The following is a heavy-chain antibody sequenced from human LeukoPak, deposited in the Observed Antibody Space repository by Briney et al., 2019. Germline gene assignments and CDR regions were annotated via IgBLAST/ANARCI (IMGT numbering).Heavy chain of an antibody. Sequence: GESLRISCKGSGYPFTSYWIAWVRQMPGKGLEWMGSTYPGDSETRFSPSFQGQVTLSADKFIRVAYLQWSSLQASDTAMYYCARIVATTQTSSYYYVMDVWGQGTTVAVSS. V-gene: IGHV5-51*01. CDR2: TYPGDSET. CDR1: GYPFTSYW. J-gene: IGHJ6*02. D-gene: IGHD5-12*01. CDR3: ARIVATTQTSSYYYVMDV.